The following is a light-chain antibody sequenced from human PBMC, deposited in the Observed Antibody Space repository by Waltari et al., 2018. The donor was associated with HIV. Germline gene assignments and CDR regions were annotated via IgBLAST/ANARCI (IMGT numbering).Light chain of an antibody. Sequence: SYVLTQPSSVSLAPGKTVTITCGGDNLGGKSVHWYQQKPGQAPLLVIPVAFDRPSGIPERFSGSKSETTATLTISGVEAGDEADYYCQVWDITSDRVVFGGGTHLTVL. J-gene: IGLJ2*01. CDR1: NLGGKS. CDR3: QVWDITSDRVV. V-gene: IGLV3-21*04. CDR2: VAF.